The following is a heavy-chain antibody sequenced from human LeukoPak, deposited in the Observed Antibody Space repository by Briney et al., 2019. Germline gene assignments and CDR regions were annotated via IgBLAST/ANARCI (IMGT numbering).Heavy chain of an antibody. CDR1: DYTFTSYG. J-gene: IGHJ4*02. CDR3: ARAYCTNGVCYRGTSY. D-gene: IGHD2-8*01. Sequence: ASVKVSCKASDYTFTSYGISWVRQAPGQGLEWMGWISAYNGNTNYAQKLQGRVTMTTDTSTSTAYMELRSLRSDDTAVYYCARAYCTNGVCYRGTSYWGQGTLVTVSS. CDR2: ISAYNGNT. V-gene: IGHV1-18*01.